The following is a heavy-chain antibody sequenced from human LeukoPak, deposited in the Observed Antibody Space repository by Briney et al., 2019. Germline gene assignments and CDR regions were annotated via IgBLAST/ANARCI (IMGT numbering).Heavy chain of an antibody. D-gene: IGHD6-19*01. J-gene: IGHJ4*02. CDR2: ITTSSSV. Sequence: GGSLRLSCAASGFTLSSYNMNWVRQAPGKGLEWVSSITTSSSVFYADSVKGRFTISRDNAQNSLYLQMNSLRAEDTAVYYCAREKFLEWYAVAGTLGYFDYWGQGTLVTVSS. V-gene: IGHV3-48*01. CDR1: GFTLSSYN. CDR3: AREKFLEWYAVAGTLGYFDY.